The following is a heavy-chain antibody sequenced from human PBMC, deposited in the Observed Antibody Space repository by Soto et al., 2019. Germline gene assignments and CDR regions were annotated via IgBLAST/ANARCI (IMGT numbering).Heavy chain of an antibody. J-gene: IGHJ6*03. CDR2: IYHSGST. D-gene: IGHD3-10*01. Sequence: ASETLSLTCAVSSGSISSSNWWSWVRQPPGKGLEWIGEIYHSGSTNYNPSLKSRVTISVDKSKNQFSLKLSSVTAADTAVYYCARVMWGGSGSYSSSRDYYYYMDVWGKGTTVTVSS. CDR1: SGSISSSNW. V-gene: IGHV4-4*02. CDR3: ARVMWGGSGSYSSSRDYYYYMDV.